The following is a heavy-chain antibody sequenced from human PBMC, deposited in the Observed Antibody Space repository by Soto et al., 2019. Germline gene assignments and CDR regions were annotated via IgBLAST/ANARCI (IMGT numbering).Heavy chain of an antibody. CDR2: IYPGDSET. D-gene: IGHD6-19*01. CDR3: ARHLGVTVAGTRWYFDL. Sequence: GESLKISCGASGYRFTTYWIGWVRQMPGKGLEWMGIIYPGDSETRYNPSFQGHVTISADKSNNTAYLQWSSLKASDTATYYCARHLGVTVAGTRWYFDLWGRGTLVTVSS. J-gene: IGHJ2*01. V-gene: IGHV5-51*01. CDR1: GYRFTTYW.